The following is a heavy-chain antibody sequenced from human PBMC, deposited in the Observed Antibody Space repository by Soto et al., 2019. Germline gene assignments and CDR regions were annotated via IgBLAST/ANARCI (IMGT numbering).Heavy chain of an antibody. J-gene: IGHJ5*02. D-gene: IGHD3-9*01. V-gene: IGHV1-3*01. CDR1: GYSFTNYG. Sequence: ASVKVSCKASGYSFTNYGIHWVRQAPGQRLEWMGWINAYNGNTKYSQKFQGRVTFTRDTSARTVYMEMSSLRSEDAAVYFCARDLDDILTGPNFDPWGQGTLVTVSS. CDR3: ARDLDDILTGPNFDP. CDR2: INAYNGNT.